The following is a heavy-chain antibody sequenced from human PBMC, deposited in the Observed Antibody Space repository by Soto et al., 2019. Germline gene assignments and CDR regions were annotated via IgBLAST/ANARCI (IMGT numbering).Heavy chain of an antibody. CDR1: GFSLSSTRMA. D-gene: IGHD6-19*01. CDR2: IYWDDDK. Sequence: QITLKESGPTLVKPTQTLTLTCTFSGFSLSSTRMAVGCIRQPPGKALEWLALIYWDDDKRYSPFLKSRLTITKATSKNQVVLTMSNMDPVDTARYYCAHIVVAGLGYYFDYWGQGTLVTVSS. V-gene: IGHV2-5*02. J-gene: IGHJ4*02. CDR3: AHIVVAGLGYYFDY.